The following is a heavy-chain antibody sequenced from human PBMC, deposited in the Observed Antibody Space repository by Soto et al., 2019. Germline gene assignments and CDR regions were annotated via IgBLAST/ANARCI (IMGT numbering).Heavy chain of an antibody. CDR3: VQTYYYGSGSFAFDV. Sequence: PSETLSLTCTVSGGSISSYYWSWIRQPPGKGLEWIGYIYYSATTYYNPSLKSRVTISVDTSKNQFSLKLSSVTAADTAVYYCVQTYYYGSGSFAFDVWGQGTMVTVSS. J-gene: IGHJ3*01. CDR1: GGSISSYY. V-gene: IGHV4-59*01. D-gene: IGHD3-10*01. CDR2: IYYSATT.